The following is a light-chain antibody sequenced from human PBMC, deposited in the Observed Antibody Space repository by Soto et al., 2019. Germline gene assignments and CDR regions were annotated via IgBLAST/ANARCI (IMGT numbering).Light chain of an antibody. CDR1: SSDVGSHDL. V-gene: IGLV2-14*02. Sequence: QSALTQPGSVSGSPGQTIAISCTGTSSDVGSHDLVSWYQQHPGKVPKLIIYDVSSRPSGVSNRFSGSKSGNTASLTISGLQAEHEADYYCSSFTSSTTYVFGTGTKLTVL. CDR3: SSFTSSTTYV. CDR2: DVS. J-gene: IGLJ1*01.